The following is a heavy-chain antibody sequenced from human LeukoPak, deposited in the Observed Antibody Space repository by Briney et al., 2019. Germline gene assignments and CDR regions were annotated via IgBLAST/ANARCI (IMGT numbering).Heavy chain of an antibody. V-gene: IGHV3-7*01. CDR2: IKNDGTVK. D-gene: IGHD5-18*01. J-gene: IGHJ4*02. CDR1: GFTSSYHW. CDR3: AKDSYSKGDY. Sequence: GGSLRLSCAASGFTSSYHWMTWVRQAPGKGLEWVANIKNDGTVKNYVDSVKGRFTISRDNAKNSLHLQMNSLRAEDTGVYYCAKDSYSKGDYWGQGVLVTVSS.